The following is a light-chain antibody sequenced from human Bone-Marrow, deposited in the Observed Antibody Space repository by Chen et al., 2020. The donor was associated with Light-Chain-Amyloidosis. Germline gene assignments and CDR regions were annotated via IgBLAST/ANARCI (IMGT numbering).Light chain of an antibody. CDR3: QSADSSGTYEVI. Sequence: SYELTQPPSVSVSPGKPARITCYGDDLPTKYAYWYQQKPVQAPVVVIHRDTGRPSGISERFSGSSSGTTATLTIGGVQAEDEADYHCQSADSSGTYEVIFGGGTKLTVL. CDR2: RDT. V-gene: IGLV3-25*03. CDR1: DLPTKY. J-gene: IGLJ2*01.